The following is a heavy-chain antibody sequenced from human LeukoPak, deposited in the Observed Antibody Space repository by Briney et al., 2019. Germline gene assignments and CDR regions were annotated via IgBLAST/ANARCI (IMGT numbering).Heavy chain of an antibody. Sequence: ASVKVSCKASGGTFSSYAISWVRQAPGQGLEWMGWISAYNGNTNYAQKLQGRVTMTTDTSTSTAYMELRSLRSDDTAVYYCARDRWLVSNWFDPWGQGTLVTVSS. CDR3: ARDRWLVSNWFDP. J-gene: IGHJ5*02. CDR2: ISAYNGNT. D-gene: IGHD3-22*01. V-gene: IGHV1-18*01. CDR1: GGTFSSYA.